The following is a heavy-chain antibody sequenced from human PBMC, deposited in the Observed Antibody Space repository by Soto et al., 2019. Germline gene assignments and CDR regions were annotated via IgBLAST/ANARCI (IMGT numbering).Heavy chain of an antibody. CDR2: IIPILGIA. J-gene: IGHJ6*04. V-gene: IGHV1-69*02. CDR1: GGTFSSYT. CDR3: ASKPYSGYDFGRLDV. D-gene: IGHD5-12*01. Sequence: VSSVKVSCKASGGTFSSYTISWVRQAPGQGLEWMGRIIPILGIANYAQKFQGRVTITADKSTSTAYMELSSLRSEDTAVYYCASKPYSGYDFGRLDVWGKGTTVTVSS.